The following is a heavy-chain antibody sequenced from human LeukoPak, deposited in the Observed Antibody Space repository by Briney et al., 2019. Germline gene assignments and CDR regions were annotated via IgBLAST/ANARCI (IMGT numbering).Heavy chain of an antibody. D-gene: IGHD2-2*01. J-gene: IGHJ5*02. CDR3: ATSSNAPGNH. CDR2: IKEDGSAQ. CDR1: GFTFSSYV. Sequence: GGSLRLSCAASGFTFSSYVMSWVRQAPGKGLEWVANIKEDGSAQYYVGSVKGRFTISRDNAKNSLNLQMNSLRAEDTAVYYCATSSNAPGNHWGQGTLVTVSS. V-gene: IGHV3-7*01.